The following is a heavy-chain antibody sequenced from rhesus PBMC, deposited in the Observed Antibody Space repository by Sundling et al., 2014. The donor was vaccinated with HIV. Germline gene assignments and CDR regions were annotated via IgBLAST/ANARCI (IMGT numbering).Heavy chain of an antibody. CDR1: GGSISNNY. D-gene: IGHD3-28*01. CDR3: ATPTYYYNSGYKFDY. CDR2: IFGSVDYA. Sequence: QVQLQESGPGLVKPSETLSLTCAVSGGSISNNYWSWIRQPPGKGLEWIGRIFGSVDYAAYNPSLTSRVTISTDTSKNQFSLRLTSVTAADTAVYYCATPTYYYNSGYKFDYWGQGVLVTVSS. V-gene: IGHV4-147*01. J-gene: IGHJ4*01.